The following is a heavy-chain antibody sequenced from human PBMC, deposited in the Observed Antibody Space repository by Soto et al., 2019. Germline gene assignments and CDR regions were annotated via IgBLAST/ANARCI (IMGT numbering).Heavy chain of an antibody. CDR2: TYYRSKWYN. Sequence: PSQTLSLTCAISGDSVSSNSAAWNWIRQSPSRGLEWLGRTYYRSKWYNDYAVFVKSRITINPDTSKNQFSLQLNSVTPEDTAVYYCARDRRSSSFSREKGYYYGMDVWGQGTTVTVSS. CDR3: ARDRRSSSFSREKGYYYGMDV. V-gene: IGHV6-1*01. D-gene: IGHD6-6*01. CDR1: GDSVSSNSAA. J-gene: IGHJ6*02.